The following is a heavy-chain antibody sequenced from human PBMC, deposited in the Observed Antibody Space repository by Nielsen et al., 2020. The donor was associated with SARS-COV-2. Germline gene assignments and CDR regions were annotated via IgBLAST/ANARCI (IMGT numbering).Heavy chain of an antibody. Sequence: GSLRLSCAVYGGSFSLYSWTWIRQPPGKGLEWIGEMNRDGYTKYNPSLKSRLSISVDTSKYQVSLKLSSVTAADTAVYYCARADVTGELLSWGQGTLVAVSS. V-gene: IGHV4-34*01. D-gene: IGHD2-8*02. CDR1: GGSFSLYS. J-gene: IGHJ5*02. CDR2: MNRDGYT. CDR3: ARADVTGELLS.